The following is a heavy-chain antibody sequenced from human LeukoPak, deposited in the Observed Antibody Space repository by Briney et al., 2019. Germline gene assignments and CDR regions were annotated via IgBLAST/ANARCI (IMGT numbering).Heavy chain of an antibody. J-gene: IGHJ4*02. CDR1: GASISGGPYY. Sequence: PSETLSLTCSVSGASISGGPYYWGWIRQPPGKGLEWIGSIYYTGSTYDSPSLKSRVTISVDTSKNQFSLKLSSVTAADTAVYYCARRGGSGRAFDYWGQGALVTVSS. V-gene: IGHV4-39*01. CDR2: IYYTGST. D-gene: IGHD1-26*01. CDR3: ARRGGSGRAFDY.